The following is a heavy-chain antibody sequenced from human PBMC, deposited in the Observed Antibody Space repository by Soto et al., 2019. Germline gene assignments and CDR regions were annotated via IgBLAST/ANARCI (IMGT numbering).Heavy chain of an antibody. CDR1: GDTFAFHS. J-gene: IGHJ4*02. D-gene: IGHD3-10*01. Sequence: QVQLVQSGAEVKRPGSSVKVSCKASGDTFAFHSINWVRQAPGLGLEWMGRINPILSMSNYAQRFQGRVTMTAAKSASTAYRVLSSLRSEDTAIYYCATSYGSGYRAFDYWGQGALVTVSS. V-gene: IGHV1-69*02. CDR3: ATSYGSGYRAFDY. CDR2: INPILSMS.